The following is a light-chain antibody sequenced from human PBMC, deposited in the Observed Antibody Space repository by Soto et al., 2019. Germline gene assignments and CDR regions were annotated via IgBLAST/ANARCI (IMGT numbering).Light chain of an antibody. CDR2: EVS. V-gene: IGLV2-14*01. J-gene: IGLJ1*01. Sequence: QSALTQPASVSGSPGQSITISCTGTSSDVDGYNSVSWYQHHPGKAPKLMIYEVSNRPSGVSNRFSGSKSGNTASLTISGLQAEDEADYYCSSYTTSTSLYVFGTGTKLTVL. CDR1: SSDVDGYNS. CDR3: SSYTTSTSLYV.